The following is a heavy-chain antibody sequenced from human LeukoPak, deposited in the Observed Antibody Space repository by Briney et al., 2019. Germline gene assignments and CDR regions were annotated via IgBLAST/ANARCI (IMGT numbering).Heavy chain of an antibody. V-gene: IGHV3-30*04. CDR3: ARGLRYFDWLGDAFDI. J-gene: IGHJ3*02. D-gene: IGHD3-9*01. CDR2: ISYDGSNK. Sequence: GGSLRLSCAASGFTFSSYAMHWVRQAPGKGLEWVAVISYDGSNKYYADSVKGRFTISRDNSKNTLYLQMNSLRAEDTAVYYCARGLRYFDWLGDAFDIWGQGTVVTVSS. CDR1: GFTFSSYA.